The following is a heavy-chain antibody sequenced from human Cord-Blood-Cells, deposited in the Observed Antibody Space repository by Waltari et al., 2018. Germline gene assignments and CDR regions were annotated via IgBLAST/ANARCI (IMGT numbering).Heavy chain of an antibody. CDR2: INHSGST. CDR3: ARVPGIAAAGTGSYYFDY. Sequence: QVQLQQWGAGLLKPSETLSLTCAVYGGSFSGYYWSWIRQPPARGLEWIGEINHSGSTNYNPSLKSRVTISVDTSKNQFSLKLSSVTAADTAVYYCARVPGIAAAGTGSYYFDYWGQGTLVTVSS. CDR1: GGSFSGYY. V-gene: IGHV4-34*01. J-gene: IGHJ4*02. D-gene: IGHD6-13*01.